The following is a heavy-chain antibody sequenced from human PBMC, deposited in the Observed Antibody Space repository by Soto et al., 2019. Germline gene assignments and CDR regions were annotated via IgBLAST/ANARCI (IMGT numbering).Heavy chain of an antibody. CDR2: ISYDGSNK. CDR3: ARTRRTTDYYYYYGMDV. CDR1: GFTFSSYA. D-gene: IGHD4-4*01. J-gene: IGHJ6*02. Sequence: QVQLVKSGGGVVQPGRSLRLSCAASGFTFSSYAMHWVHQAPGKGLEWVAVISYDGSNKYYADSVKGRFTISRDNSKNTLYLQMNSLRAEDTAVYYCARTRRTTDYYYYYGMDVWGQGTTVTVSS. V-gene: IGHV3-30-3*01.